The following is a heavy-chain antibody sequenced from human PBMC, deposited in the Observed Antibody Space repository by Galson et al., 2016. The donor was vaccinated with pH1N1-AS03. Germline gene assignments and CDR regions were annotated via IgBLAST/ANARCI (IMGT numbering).Heavy chain of an antibody. V-gene: IGHV3-23*01. CDR2: ISGIGTST. J-gene: IGHJ4*02. CDR3: AKEGDEGAFDY. Sequence: SLRLSCAASGFTFKNYAMSWVRQAPGKGLEWVSVISGIGTSTYYAATVKGRFSISRENARNTLSLQMDGLRAEDTALYYCAKEGDEGAFDYWGPGTLVTVSS. CDR1: GFTFKNYA.